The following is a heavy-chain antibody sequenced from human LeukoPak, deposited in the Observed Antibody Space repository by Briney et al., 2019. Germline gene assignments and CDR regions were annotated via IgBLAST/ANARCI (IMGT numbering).Heavy chain of an antibody. V-gene: IGHV3-33*06. J-gene: IGHJ4*02. Sequence: GGSLRLSCAASGFTFSSYSMNWVRQAPGKGLEWVAVIWYDGSNKYYADSVKGRFTISRDNSKNTLYLQMNSLRAEDTAVYYCAKDHSGYDSFDYWGQGTLVTVSS. D-gene: IGHD5-12*01. CDR2: IWYDGSNK. CDR3: AKDHSGYDSFDY. CDR1: GFTFSSYS.